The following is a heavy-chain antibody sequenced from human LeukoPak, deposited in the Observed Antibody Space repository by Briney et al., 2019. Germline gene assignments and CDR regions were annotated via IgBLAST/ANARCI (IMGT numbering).Heavy chain of an antibody. CDR1: GGSISSYY. Sequence: PSETLSLTCTVSGGSISSYYWSWIRHPAGKGLEWIGRIYTSGSTNYNPSLKSRVTMSVDTSKNQFSLKLSSVTAADTAVYYCARSDSFWYSSGWFDYWGQGTLVTVSS. V-gene: IGHV4-4*07. CDR3: ARSDSFWYSSGWFDY. D-gene: IGHD6-19*01. CDR2: IYTSGST. J-gene: IGHJ4*02.